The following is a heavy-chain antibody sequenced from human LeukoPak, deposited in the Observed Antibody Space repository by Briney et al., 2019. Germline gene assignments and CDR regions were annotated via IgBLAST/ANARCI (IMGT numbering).Heavy chain of an antibody. CDR2: IRSKAYGGTT. D-gene: IGHD2-2*01. Sequence: GGSLRLSCTASGFTFGDYAMSWVRQAPGTGLEWVGFIRSKAYGGTTEYAASVKGRFTISRDDSKSIAYLQMNSLKTEDTAVYYCTRDHCSSTSCYYYYGMDVWGKGTTVTVSS. J-gene: IGHJ6*04. CDR1: GFTFGDYA. CDR3: TRDHCSSTSCYYYYGMDV. V-gene: IGHV3-49*04.